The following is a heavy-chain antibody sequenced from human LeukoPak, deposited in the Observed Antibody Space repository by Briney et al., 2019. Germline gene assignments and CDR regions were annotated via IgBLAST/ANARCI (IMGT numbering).Heavy chain of an antibody. CDR2: FDPEDGET. CDR1: GYTLTELS. V-gene: IGHV1-24*01. D-gene: IGHD3-10*01. Sequence: GASVKVSCKVSGYTLTELSMHWVRQAPGKGLEWMGGFDPEDGETIYAQKFQGRVTMTEDTSTDTAYMELSSLRSEDTAVYYCATGRTMVRGDVFDYWGQGTLVTVSS. J-gene: IGHJ4*02. CDR3: ATGRTMVRGDVFDY.